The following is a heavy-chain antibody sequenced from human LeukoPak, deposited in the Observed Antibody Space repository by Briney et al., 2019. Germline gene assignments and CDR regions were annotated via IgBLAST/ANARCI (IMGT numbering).Heavy chain of an antibody. D-gene: IGHD3-3*01. V-gene: IGHV4-59*01. Sequence: PSETLSLTCTVSGGSIRNYYWSWIRQPPGKGLEWIGYIYYSGSTNYNPSLKSRVTISVDTSKNQFSLKLSSVTAADTAVYYCARGHYDFWSGSPTFDYWGQGTLVTVSS. CDR2: IYYSGST. CDR1: GGSIRNYY. CDR3: ARGHYDFWSGSPTFDY. J-gene: IGHJ4*02.